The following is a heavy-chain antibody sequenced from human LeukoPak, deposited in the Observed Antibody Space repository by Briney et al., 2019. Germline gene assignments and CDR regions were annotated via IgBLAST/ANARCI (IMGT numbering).Heavy chain of an antibody. Sequence: GGSLRLSCTASGFTFSAYAMMWVRQAPGKGPEGVSAIRGGGGSAVYADSVKGRFTISRDNSKYTLFLQMNSLRAEDTAVYYCARDPNGDYIGAFDMWGPGTMVTVS. D-gene: IGHD4-17*01. V-gene: IGHV3-23*01. CDR3: ARDPNGDYIGAFDM. CDR2: IRGGGGSA. CDR1: GFTFSAYA. J-gene: IGHJ3*02.